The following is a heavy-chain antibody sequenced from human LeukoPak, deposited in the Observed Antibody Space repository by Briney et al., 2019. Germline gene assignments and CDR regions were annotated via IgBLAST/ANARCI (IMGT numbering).Heavy chain of an antibody. Sequence: ASVKVSCKASGYTFTSYAMHWVRQAPGQRLEWMGWISAGNGNTKYSQKFQGRVTITRDTSASTAYMELSSLRSEDTAVYYCARDRSGSGSYYPYGMDVWGQGTTVTVSS. CDR1: GYTFTSYA. CDR3: ARDRSGSGSYYPYGMDV. CDR2: ISAGNGNT. J-gene: IGHJ6*02. D-gene: IGHD3-10*01. V-gene: IGHV1-3*01.